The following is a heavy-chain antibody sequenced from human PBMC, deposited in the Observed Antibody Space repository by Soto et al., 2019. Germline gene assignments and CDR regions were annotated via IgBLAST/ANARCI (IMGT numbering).Heavy chain of an antibody. CDR2: ISSSSSYI. D-gene: IGHD2-2*02. CDR1: GFTFSSYS. J-gene: IGHJ6*02. V-gene: IGHV3-21*01. CDR3: ARDGVVVPVAIDYDYGMDV. Sequence: EVQLVESGGGLVKPGGSLRLSCAASGFTFSSYSMNWVRQAPGKGLEWVSSISSSSSYIYYADSVKGRFTISRDNAKNSLYLPMNSLRAEDTAVYYCARDGVVVPVAIDYDYGMDVWGQGTTVTVSS.